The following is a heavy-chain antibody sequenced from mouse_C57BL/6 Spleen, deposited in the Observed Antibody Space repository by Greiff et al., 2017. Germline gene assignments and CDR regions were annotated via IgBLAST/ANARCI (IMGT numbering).Heavy chain of an antibody. D-gene: IGHD3-3*01. J-gene: IGHJ3*01. Sequence: VKLQESGAELVKPGASVKISCKASGYTFNNYWMNWVKQRPGKGLEWIGQIYPGDGDTNYNGTFKGKATLTADKTSTTAYIQVSSLTSEDSAVYFYARGTDRGQGTLVTVSA. V-gene: IGHV1-80*01. CDR3: ARGTD. CDR2: IYPGDGDT. CDR1: GYTFNNYW.